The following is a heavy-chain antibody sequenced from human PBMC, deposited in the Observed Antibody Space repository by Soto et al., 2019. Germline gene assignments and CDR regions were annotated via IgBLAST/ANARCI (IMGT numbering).Heavy chain of an antibody. Sequence: EVQLVQSGAEVKKPGESLKISCKGSGYSFTSYWIVWVRQMPGKGLEWMGIIHPSDSDTRYSPSFQGQVTISADKSISTAYLQWSSLKASDTAMYYCAIDPPPPYFSRSGWFDSWGQGTLVTVSS. D-gene: IGHD6-13*01. CDR3: AIDPPPPYFSRSGWFDS. CDR1: GYSFTSYW. J-gene: IGHJ5*01. V-gene: IGHV5-51*03. CDR2: IHPSDSDT.